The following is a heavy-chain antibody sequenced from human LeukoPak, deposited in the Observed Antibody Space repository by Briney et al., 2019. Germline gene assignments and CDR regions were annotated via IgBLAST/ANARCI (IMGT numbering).Heavy chain of an antibody. CDR1: GYTFTSYG. Sequence: GASVKVSCKASGYTFTSYGITWLRQAPGQGPEWMGWISGHQGNTKYAQNFQGRVTMTTDTSTGTAYMELRSLRSDDTAIYFCARSSLGTITAGPFDYWGQGTLVAVSS. CDR3: ARSSLGTITAGPFDY. J-gene: IGHJ4*02. V-gene: IGHV1-18*01. CDR2: ISGHQGNT. D-gene: IGHD5-12*01.